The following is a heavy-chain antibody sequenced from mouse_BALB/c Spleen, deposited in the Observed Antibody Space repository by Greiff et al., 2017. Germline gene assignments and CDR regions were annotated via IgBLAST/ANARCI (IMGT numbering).Heavy chain of an antibody. CDR2: ISSGGSYT. Sequence: EVMLVESGGGLVKPGGSLKLSCAASGFTFSSYAMSWVRQSPEKRLEWVAEISSGGSYTYYPDTVTGRFTISRDNAKNTLYLEMSSLRSEDTAMYYCARENQYYFDYWGQGTTLTVSS. CDR3: ARENQYYFDY. V-gene: IGHV5-9-4*01. J-gene: IGHJ2*01. CDR1: GFTFSSYA.